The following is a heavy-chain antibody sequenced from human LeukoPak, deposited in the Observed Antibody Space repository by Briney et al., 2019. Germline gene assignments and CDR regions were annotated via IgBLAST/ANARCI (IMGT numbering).Heavy chain of an antibody. CDR2: IYYSGST. CDR1: GGSISSGGYY. V-gene: IGHV4-61*08. J-gene: IGHJ4*02. Sequence: SLTLSLTCTVSGGSISSGGYYWSWLRQHPGKGLEWIGYIYYSGSTNYNPPLKSRVTISVDTSKNQFPPKLSSVTAADTAVYYCARGETITIFGVVPVAVPNYWGQGTLVTVSS. CDR3: ARGETITIFGVVPVAVPNY. D-gene: IGHD3-3*01.